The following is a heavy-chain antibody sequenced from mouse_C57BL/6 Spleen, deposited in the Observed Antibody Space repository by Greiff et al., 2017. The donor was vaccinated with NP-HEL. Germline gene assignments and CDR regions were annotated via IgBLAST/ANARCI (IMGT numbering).Heavy chain of an antibody. D-gene: IGHD2-1*01. CDR2: IYPRDGST. J-gene: IGHJ1*03. CDR3: ASQGLWYKGYFDV. Sequence: VQLQQSDAELVKPGASVKISCKVSGYTFTDHTIHWMKQRPEQGLEWIGYIYPRDGSTKYNEKFKGKATLTADKSSSTAYMQLNSLTSEDSAVYVCASQGLWYKGYFDVWGTGTTVTVSS. V-gene: IGHV1-78*01. CDR1: GYTFTDHT.